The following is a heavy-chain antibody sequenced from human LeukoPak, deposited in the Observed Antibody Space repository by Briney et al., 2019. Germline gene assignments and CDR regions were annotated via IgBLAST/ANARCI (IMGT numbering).Heavy chain of an antibody. CDR1: GGTFSSYA. J-gene: IGHJ4*02. CDR2: IIPIFGTA. CDR3: ARDMTTVTPGDY. D-gene: IGHD4-17*01. V-gene: IGHV1-69*13. Sequence: SVKVSCKASGGTFSSYAISWVRQAPGQGLEWMGGIIPIFGTANYAQKFQGRVTITADESTSTAYMELSSLRSEDTAVYYCARDMTTVTPGDYWGQGTLVTVSS.